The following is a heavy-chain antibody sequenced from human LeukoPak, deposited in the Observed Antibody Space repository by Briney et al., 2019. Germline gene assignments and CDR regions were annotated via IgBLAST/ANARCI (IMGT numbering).Heavy chain of an antibody. J-gene: IGHJ4*02. CDR3: AREAVTRNYFDY. V-gene: IGHV3-53*01. Sequence: GGSLRLSCAASGFTVSSNYMNWVRQAPGKGLEWVSVIYSGGSTYYADSVKGRFIISRDNSKNTLYLQMNSLRAEDTAVYYCAREAVTRNYFDYWGQGTLVTVSS. CDR1: GFTVSSNY. D-gene: IGHD4-17*01. CDR2: IYSGGST.